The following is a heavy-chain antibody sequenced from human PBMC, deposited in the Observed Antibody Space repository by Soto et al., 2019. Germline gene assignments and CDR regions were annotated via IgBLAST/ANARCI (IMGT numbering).Heavy chain of an antibody. CDR3: ARVYGSGSYIAFDI. CDR2: ISAFNGNT. CDR1: GYTFTHYG. V-gene: IGHV1-18*01. Sequence: ASVKVSCKASGYTFTHYGISWVRQAPGQGLAWMGWISAFNGNTKYVENFQDRVTMTTDTSTNTSYLELRSLRSDDTAIYYCARVYGSGSYIAFDIWGQGTMVTVSS. J-gene: IGHJ3*02. D-gene: IGHD3-10*01.